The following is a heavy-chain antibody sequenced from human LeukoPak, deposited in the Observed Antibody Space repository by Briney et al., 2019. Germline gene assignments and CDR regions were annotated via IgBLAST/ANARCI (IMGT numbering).Heavy chain of an antibody. J-gene: IGHJ5*02. CDR2: IYTSGST. D-gene: IGHD2-21*01. CDR3: AREGAYCGGDCSPSLYNWFDP. CDR1: GGSISSYY. Sequence: PSETLSLTCTVSGGSISSYYWSWIRQPAGKGLEWIGRIYTSGSTDYNPSLKSRVIMSVDTSKNQFSLKLSSVTAADTAVYYCAREGAYCGGDCSPSLYNWFDPWGQGTLVTVSS. V-gene: IGHV4-4*07.